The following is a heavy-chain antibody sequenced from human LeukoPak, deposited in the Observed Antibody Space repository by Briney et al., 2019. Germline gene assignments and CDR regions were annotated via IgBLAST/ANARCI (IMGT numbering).Heavy chain of an antibody. D-gene: IGHD2-15*01. CDR3: ARERFQYSPSFDY. J-gene: IGHJ4*02. CDR1: GFTFSSYW. CDR2: IKQDGSEK. Sequence: GGSLRLSCAASGFTFSSYWMCWVRQAPGKGLEWVANIKQDGSEKYYVDSVKGRFTISRDNAKNSLYLQMNSLRAEDTAVYYCARERFQYSPSFDYWGQGTLVTVSS. V-gene: IGHV3-7*01.